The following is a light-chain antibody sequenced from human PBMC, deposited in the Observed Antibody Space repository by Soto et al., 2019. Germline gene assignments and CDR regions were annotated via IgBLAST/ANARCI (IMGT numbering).Light chain of an antibody. Sequence: DIVMTQSPDSLAVSLGERATINCKSSQSVLYSSNNKNYLAWYQQKPGQPPKLLIYWASNRATGVPDRFSGSGSGTDFTLSISSLQAEDVEVYYCQQYYSTPLTFGGGTKVEIK. CDR1: QSVLYSSNNKNY. V-gene: IGKV4-1*01. CDR2: WAS. CDR3: QQYYSTPLT. J-gene: IGKJ4*01.